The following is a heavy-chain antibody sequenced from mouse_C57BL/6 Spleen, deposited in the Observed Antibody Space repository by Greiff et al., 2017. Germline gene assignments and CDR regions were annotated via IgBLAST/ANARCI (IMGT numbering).Heavy chain of an antibody. CDR1: GYTFTSYW. J-gene: IGHJ3*01. D-gene: IGHD1-1*01. V-gene: IGHV1-50*01. CDR2: LDPSDSYT. CDR3: ARPSYYCGSSSFAY. Sequence: QVQLQQPGAELVKPGASVKLSCKASGYTFTSYWMQWVKQRPGQGLEWIGELDPSDSYTNYNQKFKGKATLTVDTSSSTAYMQLSSLTSDDSSVYYCARPSYYCGSSSFAYWGQGTLVTVSA.